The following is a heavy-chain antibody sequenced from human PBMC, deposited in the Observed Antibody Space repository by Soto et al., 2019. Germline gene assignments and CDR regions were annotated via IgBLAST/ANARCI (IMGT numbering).Heavy chain of an antibody. CDR3: AKDRGIAVAGTPLV. J-gene: IGHJ4*02. Sequence: HPGGSLRLSCAASGFTFSSYAMSWVRQAPGKGLEWDTAISGSGGSTYYADSVKGRFTISRDNFKNTLYLQINSLRAVDTAVYYCAKDRGIAVAGTPLVWGQGTLVTVSS. CDR2: ISGSGGST. CDR1: GFTFSSYA. D-gene: IGHD6-19*01. V-gene: IGHV3-23*01.